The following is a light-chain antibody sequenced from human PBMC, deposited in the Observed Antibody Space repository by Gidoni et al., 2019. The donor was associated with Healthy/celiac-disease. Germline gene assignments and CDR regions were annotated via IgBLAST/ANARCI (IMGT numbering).Light chain of an antibody. V-gene: IGKV1-6*01. CDR1: QGIRND. J-gene: IGKJ1*01. CDR3: LQDYNYPVRT. CDR2: AAS. Sequence: AIQMTQSPSSLSASVGDSVTITCRASQGIRNDLGWYQQKPGKAPKLLIYAASSLQSGVPSRFSGSGSGTDFTLTISSLQPEDFATYYCLQDYNYPVRTFGQGTKVEIK.